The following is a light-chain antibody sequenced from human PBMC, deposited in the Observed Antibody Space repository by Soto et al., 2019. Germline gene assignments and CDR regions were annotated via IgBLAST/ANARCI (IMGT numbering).Light chain of an antibody. Sequence: DIPLTQSRYTLSASLAEVARLXCRANQSISSWLAWYQQKPGKAPKLLIYDASSLESGVPSRFSGSGSGTEFTLTISSLQPDDFATYYCQQYNSYFTFGQGTRLAIK. CDR2: DAS. J-gene: IGKJ5*01. V-gene: IGKV1-5*01. CDR3: QQYNSYFT. CDR1: QSISSW.